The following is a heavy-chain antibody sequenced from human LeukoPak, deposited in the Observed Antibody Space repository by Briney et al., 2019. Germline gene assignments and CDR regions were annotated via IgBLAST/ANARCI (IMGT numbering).Heavy chain of an antibody. J-gene: IGHJ4*02. D-gene: IGHD5-12*01. CDR3: ARVLPRGYSGYDYVPYFDY. CDR2: INPNSGGT. Sequence: GASVKVSCKASGDTFSNYAISWVRQAPGQGLECMGWINPNSGGTNYAQKFQGRVTMTRDTSISTAYMELSRLRSDDTAVYYCARVLPRGYSGYDYVPYFDYWGQGTLVTVSS. CDR1: GDTFSNYA. V-gene: IGHV1-2*02.